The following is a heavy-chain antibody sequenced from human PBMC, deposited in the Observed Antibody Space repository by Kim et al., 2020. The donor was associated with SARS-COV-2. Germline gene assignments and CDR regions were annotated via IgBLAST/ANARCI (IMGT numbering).Heavy chain of an antibody. CDR3: ARGITMIDPPDY. CDR2: I. J-gene: IGHJ4*02. Sequence: IYYADSVKGRFTISRDNAKNSLYLQMNSLRAEDTAVYYCARGITMIDPPDYWGQGTLVTVSS. D-gene: IGHD3-22*01. V-gene: IGHV3-48*03.